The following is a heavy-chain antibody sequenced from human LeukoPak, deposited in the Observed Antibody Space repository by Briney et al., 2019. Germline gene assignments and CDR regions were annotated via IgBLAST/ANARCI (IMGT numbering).Heavy chain of an antibody. Sequence: ASVKVSCKASGNTFSMYSVHWVRQAPGQGLEWMGMINPSDGATTYAQRFQGRVTMTRDLSTTTVYMDLRSLRSEDTAVYLCAIEQRGGLSGSLGGLLASYYTYYYMDVWGRGTTVTVPS. CDR1: GNTFSMYS. D-gene: IGHD1-26*01. V-gene: IGHV1-46*01. CDR3: AIEQRGGLSGSLGGLLASYYTYYYMDV. J-gene: IGHJ6*03. CDR2: INPSDGAT.